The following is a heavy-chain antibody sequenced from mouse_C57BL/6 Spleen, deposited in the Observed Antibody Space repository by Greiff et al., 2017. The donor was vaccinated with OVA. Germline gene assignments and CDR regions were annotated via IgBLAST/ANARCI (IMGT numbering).Heavy chain of an antibody. CDR1: GFNIKDDY. CDR2: IDPENGDT. V-gene: IGHV14-4*01. Sequence: EVQLQQSGAELVRPGASVKLSCTASGFNIKDDYMHWVKQRPEQGLEWIGWIDPENGDTEYASKFQGKATITADTSSNTAYLQLSSLTSEDTAVYYCSTKGSNSYFDYWGQVTTLTVAS. CDR3: STKGSNSYFDY. D-gene: IGHD4-1*01. J-gene: IGHJ2*01.